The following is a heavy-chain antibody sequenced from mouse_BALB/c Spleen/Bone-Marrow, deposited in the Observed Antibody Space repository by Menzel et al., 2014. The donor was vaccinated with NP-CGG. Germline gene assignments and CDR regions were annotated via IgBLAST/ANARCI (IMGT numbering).Heavy chain of an antibody. V-gene: IGHV1S22*01. Sequence: LQQSGSELVRPGASVKLSCKASGYTSTSYWMHWVKQRPGQGLEWIGNIYPGSGSTNYDEKFKSKATLTVDTSSSTAYMQLSSLTSEDSAVYYCTSLRLPYWGQGTLVTVSA. D-gene: IGHD1-2*01. CDR1: GYTSTSYW. CDR3: TSLRLPY. CDR2: IYPGSGST. J-gene: IGHJ3*01.